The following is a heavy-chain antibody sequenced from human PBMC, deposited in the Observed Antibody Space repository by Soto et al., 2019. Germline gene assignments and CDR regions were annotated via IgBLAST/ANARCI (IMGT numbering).Heavy chain of an antibody. Sequence: SETLSLTCAVYGGSFSGYYWSWIRQPPGKGLEWIGEINHSGSTNCNPSLKSRVTISVGTSKNQFSLKLSSVTAADTAVYYCARSWSGYYTGYYFDYWGQGTLVTVSS. CDR2: INHSGST. CDR1: GGSFSGYY. CDR3: ARSWSGYYTGYYFDY. D-gene: IGHD3-3*01. V-gene: IGHV4-34*01. J-gene: IGHJ4*02.